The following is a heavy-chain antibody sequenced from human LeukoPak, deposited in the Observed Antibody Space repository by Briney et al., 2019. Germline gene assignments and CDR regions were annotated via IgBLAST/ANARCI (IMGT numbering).Heavy chain of an antibody. CDR1: GGTFSSYA. V-gene: IGHV1-69*05. J-gene: IGHJ4*02. Sequence: GSSVKVSCKASGGTFSSYAISWVRQAPGQGLEWMGRIIPIFGTANYAQKFQGRVTITTDESTSTAYMELSSLRLEDTAVYYCAREPYGSGSQPVDYWGQGTLVTVSS. CDR3: AREPYGSGSQPVDY. CDR2: IIPIFGTA. D-gene: IGHD3-10*01.